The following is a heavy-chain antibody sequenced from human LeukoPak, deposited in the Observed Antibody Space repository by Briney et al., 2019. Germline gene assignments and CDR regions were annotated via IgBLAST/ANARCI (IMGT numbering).Heavy chain of an antibody. D-gene: IGHD6-19*01. CDR1: GYSFTSYW. V-gene: IGHV5-51*01. Sequence: PGESLKISCKGSGYSFTSYWIGWVRPMPGKGLEWMGIIYPGDSDTRYSPSFQGQVTISADKSISTAYLQWSSLKASDTAMYYCARRVENSGWYGDWYFDLWGRGTLVTVSS. J-gene: IGHJ2*01. CDR2: IYPGDSDT. CDR3: ARRVENSGWYGDWYFDL.